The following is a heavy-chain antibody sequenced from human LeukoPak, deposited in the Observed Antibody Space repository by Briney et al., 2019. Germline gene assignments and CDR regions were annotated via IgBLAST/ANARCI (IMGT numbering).Heavy chain of an antibody. CDR2: IRYDGSNK. D-gene: IGHD1-26*01. V-gene: IGHV3-30*02. CDR1: GFTFSSYG. Sequence: QPGGPLRLSCAASGFTFSSYGMHWVRQAPGKGLEWVAFIRYDGSNKYYADSVKGRFTISRDNSKNTLYLQMNSLRAEDTAVYYCAKGPAFGSYPPYYYMDVWGKGTTVTVSS. J-gene: IGHJ6*03. CDR3: AKGPAFGSYPPYYYMDV.